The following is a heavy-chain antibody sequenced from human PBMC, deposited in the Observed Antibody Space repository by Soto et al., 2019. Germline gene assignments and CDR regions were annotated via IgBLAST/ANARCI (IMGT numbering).Heavy chain of an antibody. J-gene: IGHJ4*02. V-gene: IGHV3-23*01. Sequence: GSLRLSCAASGFTFSSYAMSWVRQAPGTGLEWVSAISGSGGSTYYADSVKGRFTISRDNSKNTLYLQMNSLRAEDTAVYYCAKGEWLAGELWYFDYWGQGTLVTVSS. CDR3: AKGEWLAGELWYFDY. CDR1: GFTFSSYA. CDR2: ISGSGGST. D-gene: IGHD3-16*01.